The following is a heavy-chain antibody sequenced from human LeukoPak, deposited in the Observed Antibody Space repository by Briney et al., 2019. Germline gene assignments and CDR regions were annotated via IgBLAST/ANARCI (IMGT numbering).Heavy chain of an antibody. J-gene: IGHJ4*02. CDR3: ARATPLYFDY. CDR1: GFTFTTYS. D-gene: IGHD4-23*01. CDR2: ISSGSSAI. Sequence: GGSLRLSCEASGFTFTTYSMTWVRQAPGKGLEWVSIISSGSSAIFSADALKGRFTISRDDAKNLLYLDMNSLRAEDTAVYYCARATPLYFDYWGQGTLVTVSS. V-gene: IGHV3-21*04.